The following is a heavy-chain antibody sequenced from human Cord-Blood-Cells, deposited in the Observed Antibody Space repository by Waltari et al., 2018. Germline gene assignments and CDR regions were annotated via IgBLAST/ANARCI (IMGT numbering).Heavy chain of an antibody. CDR2: INPNSGGR. CDR3: ARDQGDLDAFDI. Sequence: QVQLVQSGAEVKKPGASVKVSCKASGYTFTGSYMNWVRQAPGQGLEWMGWINPNSGGRNYAQTFQGWVTMARDTSISTAYMELSRLRSDDTAVYYCARDQGDLDAFDIWGQGTMVTVSS. D-gene: IGHD3-16*01. J-gene: IGHJ3*02. V-gene: IGHV1-2*04. CDR1: GYTFTGSY.